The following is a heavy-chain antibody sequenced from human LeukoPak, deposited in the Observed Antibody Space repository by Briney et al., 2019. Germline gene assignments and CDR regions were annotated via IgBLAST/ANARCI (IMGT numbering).Heavy chain of an antibody. D-gene: IGHD4-17*01. CDR3: ARNPTVTTRFRYFQH. V-gene: IGHV3-48*02. J-gene: IGHJ1*01. CDR2: ISISGGTI. Sequence: GGSLRLSCAASGFTFSSYSMNWVRQAPGKGLEWVSYISISGGTIYYADSVEGRFTISRDNAKNSLYLKMNSVRDEDTAVYYCARNPTVTTRFRYFQHWGQGTLVTVSS. CDR1: GFTFSSYS.